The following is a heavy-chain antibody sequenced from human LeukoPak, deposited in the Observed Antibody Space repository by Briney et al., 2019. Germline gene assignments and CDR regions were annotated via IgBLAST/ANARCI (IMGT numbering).Heavy chain of an antibody. Sequence: SETLSLTCAVYGGSFSGYYWSWIRQPPGRGLEWIGEINHSGSTNYNLSLKSRVTISVDTSKNQFSLKLSSVTAADTAVYYCARGDIVLMVYAVFDYWGQGTLVTVSS. CDR3: ARGDIVLMVYAVFDY. V-gene: IGHV4-34*01. J-gene: IGHJ4*02. CDR2: INHSGST. D-gene: IGHD2-8*01. CDR1: GGSFSGYY.